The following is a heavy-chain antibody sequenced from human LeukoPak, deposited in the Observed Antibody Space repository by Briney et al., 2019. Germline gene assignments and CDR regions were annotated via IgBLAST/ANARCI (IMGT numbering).Heavy chain of an antibody. Sequence: SETLSLTCTVSSGSITNYYWSWIRQPPGKGVERIGFIYYSGNTNYNPSLKSRVTISVDTSKNQFSLKLSSVTAADTAVYYCARGSRIAAAGTDYWFDPWGQGTLVTVSS. V-gene: IGHV4-59*08. CDR3: ARGSRIAAAGTDYWFDP. CDR1: SGSITNYY. J-gene: IGHJ5*02. CDR2: IYYSGNT. D-gene: IGHD6-13*01.